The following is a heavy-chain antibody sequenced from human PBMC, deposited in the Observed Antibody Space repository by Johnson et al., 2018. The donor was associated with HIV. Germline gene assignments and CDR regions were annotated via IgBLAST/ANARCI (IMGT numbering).Heavy chain of an antibody. CDR3: TTGGVSSGYYFFH. V-gene: IGHV3-15*01. D-gene: IGHD3-22*01. CDR2: IKSNTDGGTT. Sequence: EVQLLESGGGLVKPGGSLRLSCAASGFTFSNAWMTWVRQAPGKGLEWVGRIKSNTDGGTTDYAAPVKGRFTISRDDSKNTLYLQMNSLKTEDTAVYYCTTGGVSSGYYFFHWGQGTMVTVSS. J-gene: IGHJ3*01. CDR1: GFTFSNAW.